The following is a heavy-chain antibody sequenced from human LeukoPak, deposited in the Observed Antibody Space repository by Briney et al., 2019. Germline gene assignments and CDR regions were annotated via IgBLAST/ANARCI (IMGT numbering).Heavy chain of an antibody. J-gene: IGHJ6*02. CDR2: IYYSGST. Sequence: SETLSLICTVSGGSISSYYWIWIRQPPGKGLEWIGYIYYSGSTNYNPSLKSRVTISVDTSKNQFSLKLSSVTAADTAVYYCARHREQLVPLYYYGMDVWGQGTTVTVSS. D-gene: IGHD6-13*01. CDR3: ARHREQLVPLYYYGMDV. V-gene: IGHV4-59*08. CDR1: GGSISSYY.